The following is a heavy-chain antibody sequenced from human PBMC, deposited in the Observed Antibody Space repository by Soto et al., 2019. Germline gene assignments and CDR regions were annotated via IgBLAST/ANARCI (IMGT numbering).Heavy chain of an antibody. CDR2: IIPILGIA. J-gene: IGHJ6*02. V-gene: IGHV1-69*02. D-gene: IGHD2-15*01. CDR1: GGTFSSYT. CDR3: ARGDCSGGSCPDYYYYYGMDV. Sequence: QVQLVQSGAEVKKPGSSVKVSCKASGGTFSSYTISWVRQAPGQGLEWMGRIIPILGIANYAQKFQGRVTITADKSTSTAYMELSSLRSEDTAVYYCARGDCSGGSCPDYYYYYGMDVWGQGTTVTVSS.